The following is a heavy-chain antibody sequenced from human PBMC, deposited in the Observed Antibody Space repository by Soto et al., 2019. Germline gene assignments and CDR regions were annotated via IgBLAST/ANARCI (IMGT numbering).Heavy chain of an antibody. V-gene: IGHV4-31*03. CDR2: IYYSGST. CDR1: GGSISSGGYY. CDR3: ARDGRSSSHYYYYGMDV. D-gene: IGHD6-13*01. J-gene: IGHJ6*02. Sequence: SEPLSLTCTVSGGSISSGGYYWSWIRQHPGKGLEWIGYIYYSGSTYYNPSLKSRVTISVDTSKNQFSLKLSSVTAADTAVYYCARDGRSSSHYYYYGMDVWGQGTTVTVSS.